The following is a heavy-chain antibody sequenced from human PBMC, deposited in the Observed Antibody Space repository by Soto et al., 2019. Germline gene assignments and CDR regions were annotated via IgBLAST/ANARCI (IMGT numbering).Heavy chain of an antibody. D-gene: IGHD2-8*01. CDR2: IYYSGST. Sequence: QLQLQESGPGLVKPSETLSLTCTVSGGSISSSSYYWGWIRQPPGKGLEWIGSIYYSGSTYYNPSLKSRVTISVDTSKNQFSLKLSSVTAADTAVYYCARHGTGEGVYATPYYYYGMDVWGQGTTVTVSS. J-gene: IGHJ6*02. CDR3: ARHGTGEGVYATPYYYYGMDV. V-gene: IGHV4-39*01. CDR1: GGSISSSSYY.